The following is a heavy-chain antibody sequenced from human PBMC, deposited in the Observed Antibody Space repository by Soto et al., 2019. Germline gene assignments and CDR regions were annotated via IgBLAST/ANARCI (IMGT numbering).Heavy chain of an antibody. D-gene: IGHD5-18*01. CDR2: IYSGGST. CDR3: ASERSRGYSYGSYYFDY. Sequence: SGGSLRLSCAASGFTVSSNYMSWVRQAPGKGLEWVSVIYSGGSTYYADSVKGRFTISRDNSKNTLYLQMNSLRAEDTAVYYCASERSRGYSYGSYYFDYWGQGTLVTVSS. J-gene: IGHJ4*02. CDR1: GFTVSSNY. V-gene: IGHV3-53*01.